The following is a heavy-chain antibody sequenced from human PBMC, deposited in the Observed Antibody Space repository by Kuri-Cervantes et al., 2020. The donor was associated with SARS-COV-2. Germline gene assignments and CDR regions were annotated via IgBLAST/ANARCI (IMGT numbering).Heavy chain of an antibody. CDR3: ASAYYYDSSGTDDAFDI. CDR1: GFAVSSNY. CDR2: INPDGSYT. Sequence: ETLSLTCAASGFAVSSNYTSWVRQAPGKGLVWVSRINPDGSYTNNADSVKGRFTLSRDNAKNSLYLQMNSLRAEDTAVYYCASAYYYDSSGTDDAFDIWGQGTMVTVSS. D-gene: IGHD3-22*01. V-gene: IGHV3-74*01. J-gene: IGHJ3*02.